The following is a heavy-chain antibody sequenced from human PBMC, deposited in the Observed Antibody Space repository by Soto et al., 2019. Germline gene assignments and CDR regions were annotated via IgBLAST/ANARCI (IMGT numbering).Heavy chain of an antibody. V-gene: IGHV3-74*01. CDR3: VTSGGFDH. Sequence: EVQLLESGGGLVQPGGSLRLSCVASGFTFSNYWMHWVRQAPGKGLEWVSRINSDGSTRSYAESVKGRFTISRDNVKNTLYLQMNSLRAADTAVYYCVTSGGFDHWGQGTLVTVSS. CDR1: GFTFSNYW. J-gene: IGHJ5*02. CDR2: INSDGSTR. D-gene: IGHD3-16*01.